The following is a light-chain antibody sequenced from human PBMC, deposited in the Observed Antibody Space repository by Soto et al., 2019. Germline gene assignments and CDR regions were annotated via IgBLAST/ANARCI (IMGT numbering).Light chain of an antibody. Sequence: DIVMTQSPLSLPVTPGEPASISCRSSQSLLHSNGYNYLDWYLQKPGQSPQLLIYLGSNRSSGVPDRFSGSGSGTDFTLQISRVEAEDVRVYYCMQALQTPITFGQGTRLEI. V-gene: IGKV2-28*01. J-gene: IGKJ5*01. CDR1: QSLLHSNGYNY. CDR2: LGS. CDR3: MQALQTPIT.